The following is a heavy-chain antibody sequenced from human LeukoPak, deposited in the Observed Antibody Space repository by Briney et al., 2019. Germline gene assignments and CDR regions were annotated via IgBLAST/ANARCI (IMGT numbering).Heavy chain of an antibody. CDR1: GYSISSGYY. J-gene: IGHJ5*02. D-gene: IGHD2-8*01. CDR3: ARVSSSRWGFLMDT. Sequence: SETLSLTCTVSGYSISSGYYWAWIRKSPGKGLEWIGSIYHSGGTYYRSSLKSRVTISVDTSKNQFSLKLSSVTAADTAMYYCARVSSSRWGFLMDTWGQGTLVTVSS. V-gene: IGHV4-38-2*02. CDR2: IYHSGGT.